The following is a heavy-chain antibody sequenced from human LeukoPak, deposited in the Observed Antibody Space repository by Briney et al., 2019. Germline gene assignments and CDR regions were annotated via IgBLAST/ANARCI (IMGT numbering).Heavy chain of an antibody. CDR3: ARDGAGYCSSTSCLPFDY. J-gene: IGHJ4*02. CDR2: INPNSGGT. V-gene: IGHV1-2*02. D-gene: IGHD2-2*03. CDR1: GYTFTGYY. Sequence: GASVKVSCKASGYTFTGYYMHWVRQAPGQGLEWMGWINPNSGGTNYAQKFQGRVTMTRDTSISTAYVELSRLRSDDTAVYYCARDGAGYCSSTSCLPFDYWGQGTLVTVSS.